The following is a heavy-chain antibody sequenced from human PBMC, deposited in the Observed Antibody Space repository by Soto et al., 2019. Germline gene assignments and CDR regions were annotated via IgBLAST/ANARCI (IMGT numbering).Heavy chain of an antibody. D-gene: IGHD2-21*02. CDR3: ARDYQGAYCGGDCSIGGGY. V-gene: IGHV1-18*04. CDR2: ISAYNGNT. J-gene: IGHJ4*02. CDR1: GYTFTGYY. Sequence: ASVKVSCKASGYTFTGYYMHWVRQAPGQGLEWMGWISAYNGNTNYAQKLQGRVTMTTDTSTSTAYMELRSLRSDDTAVYYCARDYQGAYCGGDCSIGGGYWGQGTLVTVSS.